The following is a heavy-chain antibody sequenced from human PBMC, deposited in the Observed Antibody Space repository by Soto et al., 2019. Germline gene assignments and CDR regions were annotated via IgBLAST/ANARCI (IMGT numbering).Heavy chain of an antibody. CDR1: GFTFSSYS. CDR2: IKSKTDGGTT. Sequence: NPGGSLRLSCAASGFTFSSYSMNWVRQAPGKGLEWVGRIKSKTDGGTTDYAAPVKGRFTISRDDSKNTLYLQMNSLKTEDTAVYYCTTDLRYYDYVWGSYRPYYFDYWGQGTLVTVSS. V-gene: IGHV3-15*07. CDR3: TTDLRYYDYVWGSYRPYYFDY. D-gene: IGHD3-16*02. J-gene: IGHJ4*02.